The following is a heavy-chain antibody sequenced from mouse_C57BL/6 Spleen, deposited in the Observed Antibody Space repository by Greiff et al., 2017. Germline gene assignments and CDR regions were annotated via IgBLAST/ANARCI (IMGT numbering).Heavy chain of an antibody. CDR3: ARGGYYKDYYASEY. V-gene: IGHV5-4*03. CDR2: ISAGGSYT. D-gene: IGHD2-3*01. CDR1: GFTFSSYA. Sequence: EVMLVESGGGLVKPGGSLKLSCAASGFTFSSYAMSWVRQTPEKRLEWVATISAGGSYTYYPDNVKGRFTISRDNAKNNLYLQRSHLKSEDTAMYYCARGGYYKDYYASEYRGEEASVTESS. J-gene: IGHJ4*01.